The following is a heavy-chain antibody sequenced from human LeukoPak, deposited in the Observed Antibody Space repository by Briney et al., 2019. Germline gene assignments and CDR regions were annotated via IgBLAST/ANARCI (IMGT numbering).Heavy chain of an antibody. CDR3: ARRLKTAVAEYYFDY. Sequence: TSSETLSLTCTVSGGSISSSSYYWGWIRQPPGKGQEWIGSIYYSGSPYYNPSLKSRVTISVDTSKNHFSLKLNSVTAADTAVYYCARRLKTAVAEYYFDYWGQGTLVTVSS. J-gene: IGHJ4*02. CDR2: IYYSGSP. V-gene: IGHV4-39*02. CDR1: GGSISSSSYY. D-gene: IGHD6-19*01.